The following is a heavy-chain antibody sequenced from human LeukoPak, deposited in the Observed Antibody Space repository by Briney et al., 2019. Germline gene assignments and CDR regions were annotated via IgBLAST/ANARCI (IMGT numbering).Heavy chain of an antibody. CDR1: GGSFSGYY. Sequence: PSETLSLTCAVYGGSFSGYYWSWIRQPPGKGLEWIGEINHSGSTNYNPSLKSRVTISVDTSKNQFSLKLSSVTAADTAVYFCARDPLRSSFDPWGQGILVTVSS. D-gene: IGHD6-13*01. J-gene: IGHJ5*02. V-gene: IGHV4-34*01. CDR2: INHSGST. CDR3: ARDPLRSSFDP.